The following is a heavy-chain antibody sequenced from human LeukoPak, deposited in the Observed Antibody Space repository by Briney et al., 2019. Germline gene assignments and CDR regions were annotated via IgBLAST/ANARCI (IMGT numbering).Heavy chain of an antibody. CDR3: ARDLTHDYLRRGHFDY. J-gene: IGHJ4*02. V-gene: IGHV1-69*05. D-gene: IGHD4-11*01. Sequence: SVKVSCKASGGTFSSYAISWVRQAPGQGLEWMGRIIPIFGTANYAQKFQGRVTITTDESTSTAYMERSSLRSEDTAVYYCARDLTHDYLRRGHFDYWGQGTLVTVSS. CDR1: GGTFSSYA. CDR2: IIPIFGTA.